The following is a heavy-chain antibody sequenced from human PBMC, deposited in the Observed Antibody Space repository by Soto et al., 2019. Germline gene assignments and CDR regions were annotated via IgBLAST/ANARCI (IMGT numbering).Heavy chain of an antibody. J-gene: IGHJ4*02. CDR1: GFTFSSYG. Sequence: GGSLRLSCAASGFTFSSYGMHWVRQAPGKGLEWVAVIWYDGSNKYYADSVKGRFTISRDNSKNTLYLQMNSLRAEDTAVYYCARVVVGYYDSSGYWPDGLGPIDYWGQGTLVTVSS. V-gene: IGHV3-33*01. CDR2: IWYDGSNK. D-gene: IGHD3-22*01. CDR3: ARVVVGYYDSSGYWPDGLGPIDY.